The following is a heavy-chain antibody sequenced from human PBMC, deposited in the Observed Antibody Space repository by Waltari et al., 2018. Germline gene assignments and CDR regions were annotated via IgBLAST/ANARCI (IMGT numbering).Heavy chain of an antibody. CDR3: ARGSGPLYRSLSSYGMDV. J-gene: IGHJ6*02. CDR1: GGPFSSYT. V-gene: IGHV1-69*02. CDR2: IIPILGIA. D-gene: IGHD1-26*01. Sequence: QVQLVQSGAEVKKPGSSVKVSCKASGGPFSSYTISWVTQATAQGLEWMGRIIPILGIANYARKFQGRVTITADKSTSTAYMELSSLRSEDTAVYYCARGSGPLYRSLSSYGMDVWGQGTTVTVSS.